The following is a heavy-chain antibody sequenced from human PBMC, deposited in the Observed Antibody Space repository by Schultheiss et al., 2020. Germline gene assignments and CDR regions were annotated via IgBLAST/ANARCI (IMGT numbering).Heavy chain of an antibody. Sequence: GGSLRLSCAVSGFTFSDHYMDWVRQAPGKGLEWVGRSRNKANGYTTEYAASVKGRFTISRDDSQNSLYLQMNSLKTEDTAVYYCARVRYNNGWFPFDYWGQGTLVTVSS. D-gene: IGHD6-19*01. V-gene: IGHV3-72*01. CDR2: SRNKANGYTT. J-gene: IGHJ4*02. CDR1: GFTFSDHY. CDR3: ARVRYNNGWFPFDY.